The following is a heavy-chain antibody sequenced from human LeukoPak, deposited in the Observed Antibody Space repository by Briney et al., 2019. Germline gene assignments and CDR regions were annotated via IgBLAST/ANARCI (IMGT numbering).Heavy chain of an antibody. J-gene: IGHJ4*02. CDR2: ISNSGST. V-gene: IGHV4-39*07. CDR3: ATTTIRLGY. CDR1: GGSISSSSHY. D-gene: IGHD1-26*01. Sequence: SETLSLTCTVSGGSISSSSHYWGWIRQPPGKGLEWFGSISNSGSTYYNPSLKSRVTISVDTSNNQFSLKLSSVTAADTAVYYCATTTIRLGYWGQGTLVTVSS.